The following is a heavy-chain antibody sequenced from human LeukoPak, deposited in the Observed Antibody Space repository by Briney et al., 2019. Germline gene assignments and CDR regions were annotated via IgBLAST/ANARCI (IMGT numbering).Heavy chain of an antibody. D-gene: IGHD2-15*01. CDR1: GYTFTSYG. V-gene: IGHV1-18*01. CDR2: ISAYNGNT. Sequence: ASVKVSCKASGYTFTSYGISWVRQAPGQGLEWMGWISAYNGNTNYAQKLQGRVTMTTDTPTSTAYMELRSLRSDDTAVYYCARDLYCSGGSCYKGAAFDIWGQGTMVTVSS. J-gene: IGHJ3*02. CDR3: ARDLYCSGGSCYKGAAFDI.